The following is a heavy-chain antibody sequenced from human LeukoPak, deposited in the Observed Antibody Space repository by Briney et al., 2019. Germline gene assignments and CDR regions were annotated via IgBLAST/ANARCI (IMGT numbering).Heavy chain of an antibody. J-gene: IGHJ4*02. D-gene: IGHD3-10*01. V-gene: IGHV4-59*08. CDR2: IYYSGST. Sequence: SGTLSLTCTVSGGSISSYYWSWIRQPPGKGLEWIGYIYYSGSTNYNPPLKSRVTISVDTSKNQFSLKLSSVTAADTAVYYCARITYYFDYWGQGTLVTVSS. CDR3: ARITYYFDY. CDR1: GGSISSYY.